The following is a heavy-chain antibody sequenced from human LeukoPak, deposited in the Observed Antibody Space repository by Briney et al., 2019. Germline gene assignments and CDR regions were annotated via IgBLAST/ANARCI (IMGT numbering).Heavy chain of an antibody. V-gene: IGHV4-59*01. CDR3: ARTTEGYAGGPGYSYYYYMDV. D-gene: IGHD5-12*01. Sequence: PSETLSLTCTVSGGSISSYYWSWIRQPPGKGLEWIGYIHYSGSTHYNPSLKSRVTISVDTSKNQVSLKLRSMTAADTAVYYCARTTEGYAGGPGYSYYYYMDVWGKGTTVTISS. CDR2: IHYSGST. J-gene: IGHJ6*03. CDR1: GGSISSYY.